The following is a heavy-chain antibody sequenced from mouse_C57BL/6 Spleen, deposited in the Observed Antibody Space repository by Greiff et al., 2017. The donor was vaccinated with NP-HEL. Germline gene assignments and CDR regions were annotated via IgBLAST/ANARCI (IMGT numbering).Heavy chain of an antibody. CDR2: LDPSNSYT. J-gene: IGHJ4*01. CDR3: ARKEGNYVDAMDY. D-gene: IGHD2-1*01. CDR1: GYTFTSYW. Sequence: VQLQQPGAELVKPGASVKLSCKASGYTFTSYWMQWVKQRPGQGLEWIGGLDPSNSYTNYNQKFKGKATLTVDTSSSTAYMQLSSLTSEDSAVYYCARKEGNYVDAMDYWGQGTSVTVSS. V-gene: IGHV1-50*01.